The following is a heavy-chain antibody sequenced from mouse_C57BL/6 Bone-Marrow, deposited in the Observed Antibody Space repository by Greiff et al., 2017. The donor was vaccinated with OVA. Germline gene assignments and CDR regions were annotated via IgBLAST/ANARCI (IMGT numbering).Heavy chain of an antibody. J-gene: IGHJ1*03. D-gene: IGHD2-3*01. CDR3: TRWRLLWYFDV. V-gene: IGHV5-9-1*02. CDR1: GFTFSSYA. CDR2: ISSGGDYI. Sequence: DVKLQESGEGLVKPGGSLKLSCAASGFTFSSYAMSWVRQTPEKRLEWVAYISSGGDYIYYADTVKGRFTISRDNARNTLYLQMSSLKSEDTAMYYCTRWRLLWYFDVWGTGTTVTVSS.